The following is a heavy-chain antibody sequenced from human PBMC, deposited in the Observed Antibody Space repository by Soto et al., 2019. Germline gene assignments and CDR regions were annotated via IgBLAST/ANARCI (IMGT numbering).Heavy chain of an antibody. V-gene: IGHV4-30-4*01. Sequence: SETLSLTCSVSGDSISTVDYFWAWIRQPPGRALEYIGYIYKSATTYYNPSFEGRVAISLDTSKSHFSLNVTSVTAADTAVYFCARGRYCLTGRCFPNWFDSWGQGTLVTVSS. D-gene: IGHD2-15*01. CDR1: GDSISTVDYF. J-gene: IGHJ5*01. CDR3: ARGRYCLTGRCFPNWFDS. CDR2: IYKSATT.